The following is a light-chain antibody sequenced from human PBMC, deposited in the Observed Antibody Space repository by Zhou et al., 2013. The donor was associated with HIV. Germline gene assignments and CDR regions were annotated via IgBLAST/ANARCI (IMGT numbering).Light chain of an antibody. V-gene: IGKV2-28*01. Sequence: IVVTQSPLSLPVTPGEPASISCRSSQSLLESSGNNHLDWYLQKPGQSPQLLIYLGSNRASGVPDRFSGSGSGTDFTLKISRVEAEDVGVYYCMQTLQTPWTFGQGTKVEVK. CDR3: MQTLQTPWT. CDR2: LGS. CDR1: QSLLESSGNNH. J-gene: IGKJ1*01.